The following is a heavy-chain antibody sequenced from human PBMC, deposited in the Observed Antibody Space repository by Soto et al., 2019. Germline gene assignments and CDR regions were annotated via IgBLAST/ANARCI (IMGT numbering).Heavy chain of an antibody. CDR1: GLTFISEA. CDR2: ISSSGDTT. J-gene: IGHJ3*01. D-gene: IGHD6-19*01. CDR3: ASRGVRVAGHFTV. V-gene: IGHV3-23*01. Sequence: EVQLLEAGGGLAQPGGSLRLSCAASGLTFISEAMSWVRQAPGKGLEWVSSISSSGDTTYYAESVKGRFAISRDNSKSTVYLQMHTLIADDTAVYYCASRGVRVAGHFTVLGQGTLVTVFS.